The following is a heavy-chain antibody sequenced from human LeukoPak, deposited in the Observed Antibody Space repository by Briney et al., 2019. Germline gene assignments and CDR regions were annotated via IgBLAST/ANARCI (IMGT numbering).Heavy chain of an antibody. CDR1: GYTFTSYG. CDR3: ARDGDSSGYSSFPRPIDY. J-gene: IGHJ4*02. CDR2: ISAYNGNT. D-gene: IGHD3-22*01. Sequence: AASVKVSCKASGYTFTSYGISWVRQAPGQGLEWMGWISAYNGNTNYAQKLQGRVTMTTDTSTSTAYMELRSLRSDDTAVYYCARDGDSSGYSSFPRPIDYWGQGTLVTVSS. V-gene: IGHV1-18*01.